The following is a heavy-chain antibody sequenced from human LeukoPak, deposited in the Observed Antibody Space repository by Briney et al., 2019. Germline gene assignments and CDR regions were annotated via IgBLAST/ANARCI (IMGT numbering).Heavy chain of an antibody. D-gene: IGHD3-22*01. Sequence: SVKVSCEASEGTFSSYAISWVRQGPGQGLEWMGGIIPIFGTANYAQKFQGRVTITADKSTSTAYMELSSLRSEDTAVYYCARDSEVVIGAFDIWGQGTMVTVSS. V-gene: IGHV1-69*06. J-gene: IGHJ3*02. CDR2: IIPIFGTA. CDR3: ARDSEVVIGAFDI. CDR1: EGTFSSYA.